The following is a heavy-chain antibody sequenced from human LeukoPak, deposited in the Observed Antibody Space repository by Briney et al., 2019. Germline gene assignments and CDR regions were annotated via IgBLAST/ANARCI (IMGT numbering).Heavy chain of an antibody. CDR2: IKQDGSEK. J-gene: IGHJ4*02. D-gene: IGHD3-22*01. V-gene: IGHV3-7*01. CDR3: ARGGYYYDSSGYYLLPPFDY. CDR1: GFTFSSYW. Sequence: GGSLRLSCAASGFTFSSYWMSWVRQAPGKGLEWVANIKQDGSEKYYVDSVKGRFTISRDNAKNSLYLQMNSLRAEDTAVYYCARGGYYYDSSGYYLLPPFDYWSQGTLVTVSS.